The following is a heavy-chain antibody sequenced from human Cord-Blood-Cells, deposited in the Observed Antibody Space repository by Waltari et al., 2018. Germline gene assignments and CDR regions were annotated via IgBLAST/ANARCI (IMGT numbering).Heavy chain of an antibody. J-gene: IGHJ4*02. CDR2: ISGSGDST. CDR1: GFTFSSYA. V-gene: IGHV3-23*01. CDR3: AKDYLSSSWYDY. Sequence: EVQLLESGGGLVQPGGSLRLSCAASGFTFSSYAMSLVRQAPGKGLEWVSAISGSGDSTYYADSVKGRFTISRDNSKNTLYLQMNSLRAEDTAVYYCAKDYLSSSWYDYWGQGTLVTVSS. D-gene: IGHD6-13*01.